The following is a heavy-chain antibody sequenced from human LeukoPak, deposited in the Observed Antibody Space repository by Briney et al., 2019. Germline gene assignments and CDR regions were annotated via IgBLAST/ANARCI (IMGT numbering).Heavy chain of an antibody. D-gene: IGHD2-2*02. CDR2: INPSGGST. V-gene: IGHV1-46*01. CDR3: ARVAAEVVGVPGAIGFGWLRRDYYYMDV. CDR1: GYTFASYY. J-gene: IGHJ6*03. Sequence: ASVKVSCKASGYTFASYYMHWVRQAPGEGLEWMGIINPSGGSTSYAQKFQGRVTMTRDMSTSTVYMELSSLRSEDTAVYYCARVAAEVVGVPGAIGFGWLRRDYYYMDVWGKGTTVTVSS.